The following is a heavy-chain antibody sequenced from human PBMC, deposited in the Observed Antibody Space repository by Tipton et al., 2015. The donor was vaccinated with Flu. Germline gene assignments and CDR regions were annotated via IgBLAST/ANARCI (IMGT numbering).Heavy chain of an antibody. D-gene: IGHD7-27*01. Sequence: TLSLTCTVSVGSMSNNFWSWFRQPAEKGLEWIGRIYASGVTNYNPSLKSRVTMSIDTSKNQFSLRLSSVTAANTAVYYCARDPHKLGGESDAFDIWGQGTMVTVSS. CDR1: VGSMSNNF. V-gene: IGHV4-4*07. J-gene: IGHJ3*02. CDR2: IYASGVT. CDR3: ARDPHKLGGESDAFDI.